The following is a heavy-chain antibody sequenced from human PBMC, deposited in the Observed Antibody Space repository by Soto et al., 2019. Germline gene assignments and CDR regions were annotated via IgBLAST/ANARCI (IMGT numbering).Heavy chain of an antibody. J-gene: IGHJ6*02. V-gene: IGHV3-21*01. Sequence: GGSLRLACAASGFTFSSYSMNWVRQAPGKGLEWVSSISSSSSYIYYADSVKGRFTISRDNAKNSLYLQMNSLRAEDTAVYYCAREDIVVVPAAMGYYYGMDVWGHGTTVTVSS. CDR2: ISSSSSYI. CDR3: AREDIVVVPAAMGYYYGMDV. CDR1: GFTFSSYS. D-gene: IGHD2-2*01.